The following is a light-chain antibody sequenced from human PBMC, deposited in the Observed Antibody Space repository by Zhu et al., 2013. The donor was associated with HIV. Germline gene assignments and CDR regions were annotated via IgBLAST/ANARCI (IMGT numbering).Light chain of an antibody. J-gene: IGKJ3*01. CDR2: AAS. CDR3: QQLNSYPIFA. CDR1: QDIATY. Sequence: AIRMTQSPASFSASTGDRVTITCRADQDIATYLAWYQQKPGRAPNLLIFAASVLQSGVPSRFNGSGSGTHFTLTINCLQSEDFATYYCQQLNSYPIFAFGPGTKVNIK. V-gene: IGKV1-8*01.